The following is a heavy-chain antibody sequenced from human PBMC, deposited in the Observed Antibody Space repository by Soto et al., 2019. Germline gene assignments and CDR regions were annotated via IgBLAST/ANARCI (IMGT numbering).Heavy chain of an antibody. CDR1: GFTVISTY. V-gene: IGHV3-53*01. J-gene: IGHJ4*02. CDR3: ASTTGIAAAGLLY. Sequence: GGSLRLSCAASGFTVISTYMSWGRQAPGKGLEWVSVIYSGGSTYYADSVKGRFTISRDNSKNTLYLQMNSLRAEDTAVYYCASTTGIAAAGLLYWGQGTLVTVSS. D-gene: IGHD6-13*01. CDR2: IYSGGST.